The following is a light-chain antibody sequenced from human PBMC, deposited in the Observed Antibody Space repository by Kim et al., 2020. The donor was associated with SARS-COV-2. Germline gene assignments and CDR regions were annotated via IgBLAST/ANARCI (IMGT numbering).Light chain of an antibody. CDR3: QQYATSPKA. CDR2: EAS. V-gene: IGKV3-20*01. J-gene: IGKJ2*01. CDR1: QSVGNNY. Sequence: LSPGERATLPCRASQSVGNNYLAWYQQKPGQAPRLLIYEASNRATGIPDRFSGSGSGTDFSLTISRLEPEDFAVYYCQQYATSPKAFGQGTKLEI.